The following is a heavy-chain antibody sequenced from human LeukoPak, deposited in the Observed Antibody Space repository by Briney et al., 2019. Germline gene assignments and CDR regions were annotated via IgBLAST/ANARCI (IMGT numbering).Heavy chain of an antibody. Sequence: GKSLRLSCAASGFIFSNYAIHWVRQAPGRGLEWVAVIWSDESHRYYADSVKGRFTISRDNSKSTLYLQMNSLRVEDTAVYYCARGQYDALDYWGQGTLVTVSS. D-gene: IGHD3-3*01. CDR1: GFIFSNYA. CDR2: IWSDESHR. J-gene: IGHJ4*02. V-gene: IGHV3-33*01. CDR3: ARGQYDALDY.